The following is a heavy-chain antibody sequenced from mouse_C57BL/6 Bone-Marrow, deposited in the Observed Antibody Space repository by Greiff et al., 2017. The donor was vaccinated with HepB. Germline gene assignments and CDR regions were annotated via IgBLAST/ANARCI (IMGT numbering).Heavy chain of an antibody. CDR1: GFTFSSYA. V-gene: IGHV5-9-1*01. CDR2: ISSGGSYT. Sequence: EVMLVESGGGLVKPGGSLKLSCAASGFTFSSYAMSWVRQTPEKRLEWVATISSGGSYTYYPDSVKGRFPISRDNAKNTLYLQMSSLKSEDTAMYYCARQDYWGQGTTLTVSS. CDR3: ARQDY. J-gene: IGHJ2*01.